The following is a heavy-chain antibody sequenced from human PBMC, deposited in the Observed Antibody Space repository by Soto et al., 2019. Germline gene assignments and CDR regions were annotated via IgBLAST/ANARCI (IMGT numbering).Heavy chain of an antibody. V-gene: IGHV1-18*04. CDR2: ISGYNGDT. D-gene: IGHD5-18*01. Sequence: ASVKVSCKASGYTFTNYGISWVRQAPAQGLECMGWISGYNGDTNYARKFQGRVTMTTDTSTSTAYMELRSLRSDDTAVYYCARDQLWSNYYYYGMDVWGQGTTVTVSS. CDR1: GYTFTNYG. CDR3: ARDQLWSNYYYYGMDV. J-gene: IGHJ6*02.